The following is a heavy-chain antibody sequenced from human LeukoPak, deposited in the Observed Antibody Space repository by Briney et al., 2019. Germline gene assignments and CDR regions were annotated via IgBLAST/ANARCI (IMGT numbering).Heavy chain of an antibody. Sequence: ASVKVSCKASGNTFTSYAMNWVRQAPGQGLEWMGWINTNTGNPTYAQGFTGRFVFSLDTSVSTAYLQISSLKAEDTAVYYCARSHDFWSGYSNWFDPWGQGTLVTVSS. CDR2: INTNTGNP. D-gene: IGHD3-3*01. V-gene: IGHV7-4-1*02. J-gene: IGHJ5*02. CDR3: ARSHDFWSGYSNWFDP. CDR1: GNTFTSYA.